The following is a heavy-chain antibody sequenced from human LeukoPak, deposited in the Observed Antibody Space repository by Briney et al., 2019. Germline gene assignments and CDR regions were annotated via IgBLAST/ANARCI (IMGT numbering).Heavy chain of an antibody. CDR2: ISRDSSKI. V-gene: IGHV3-48*01. CDR1: GFSLSSYS. J-gene: IGHJ5*02. Sequence: TGGSLRLSCAASGFSLSSYSMNWVRQAPGKGLEWVSYISRDSSKIYYADSVKGRFSISRDNSKNTLYLQTNSLRAEDTAVYHCAKVRALNWFDPWGQGTLVTVSS. CDR3: AKVRALNWFDP. D-gene: IGHD3-10*01.